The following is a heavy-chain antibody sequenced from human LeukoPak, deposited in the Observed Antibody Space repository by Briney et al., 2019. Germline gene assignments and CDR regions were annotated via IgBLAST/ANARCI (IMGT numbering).Heavy chain of an antibody. CDR2: INPNSGGT. J-gene: IGHJ4*02. V-gene: IGHV1-2*02. D-gene: IGHD2-2*01. Sequence: GASVKVSRKASGYTFTGYYMHWVRQAPGQGLEWMGWINPNSGGTNYAQKFQGRVTMTRDTSISTAYMELSRLRSDDTAVYYCARADIVVVPAASSPDYWGQGTLVTVSS. CDR1: GYTFTGYY. CDR3: ARADIVVVPAASSPDY.